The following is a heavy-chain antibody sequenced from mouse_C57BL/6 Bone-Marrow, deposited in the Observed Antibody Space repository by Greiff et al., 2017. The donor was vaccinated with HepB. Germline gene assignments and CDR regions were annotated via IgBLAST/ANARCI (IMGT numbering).Heavy chain of an antibody. Sequence: EVQLQESEGGLVQPGSSMKLSCTASGFTFSDYYMAWVRQVPEKGLEWVANINYDGSSTYYLDSLKSRFIISRDNAKNILYLQMSSLKSEDTATYYCAREAVDYYGSSPYYFDYWGQGTTLTVSS. CDR1: GFTFSDYY. V-gene: IGHV5-16*01. CDR3: AREAVDYYGSSPYYFDY. D-gene: IGHD1-1*01. J-gene: IGHJ2*01. CDR2: INYDGSST.